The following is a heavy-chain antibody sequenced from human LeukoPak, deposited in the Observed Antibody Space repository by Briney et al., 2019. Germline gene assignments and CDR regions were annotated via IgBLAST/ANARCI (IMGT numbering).Heavy chain of an antibody. CDR1: GGTFSSYT. V-gene: IGHV1-69*02. CDR2: IIPILGIA. Sequence: SVKVSCKASGGTFSSYTISWVRQAPGQGLEWMGRIIPILGIANYAQKFQGRVTITADKSTSTAYVELSSLRSEDTAVYYCASSDIVVVPAARHTYYYYGMDVWGQGTTVTVSS. J-gene: IGHJ6*02. CDR3: ASSDIVVVPAARHTYYYYGMDV. D-gene: IGHD2-2*01.